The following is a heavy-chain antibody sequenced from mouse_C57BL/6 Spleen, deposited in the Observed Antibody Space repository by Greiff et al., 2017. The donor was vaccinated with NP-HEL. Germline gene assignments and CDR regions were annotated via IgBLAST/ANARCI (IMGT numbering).Heavy chain of an antibody. CDR2: INPNNGGT. D-gene: IGHD1-1*01. J-gene: IGHJ4*01. CDR1: GYTFTDYN. Sequence: EVQLQQSGPELVKPGASVKMSCKASGYTFTDYNMHWVKQSHGKSLEWIGYINPNNGGTSYNQKFKGKATLTVNKSSSTAYMELRSLTSEDSAGYYCARPVVAPYYAMDYWGQGTSVTVSS. V-gene: IGHV1-22*01. CDR3: ARPVVAPYYAMDY.